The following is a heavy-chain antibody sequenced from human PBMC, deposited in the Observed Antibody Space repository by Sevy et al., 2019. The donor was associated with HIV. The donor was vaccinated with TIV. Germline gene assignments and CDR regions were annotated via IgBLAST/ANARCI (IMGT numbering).Heavy chain of an antibody. D-gene: IGHD3-10*01. CDR1: GFTFSSYA. V-gene: IGHV3-30*18. J-gene: IGHJ1*01. CDR2: ISYDGNNK. CDR3: AKDHNLWSEGGFLHH. Sequence: GGSLRLSCAASGFTFSSYAIDWVRQAPGKGLEWVAVISYDGNNKYYADSVQGRFTVSRDNSKNTLYVQMNSLRAEDTAVYYCAKDHNLWSEGGFLHHWGQSTLVTVSS.